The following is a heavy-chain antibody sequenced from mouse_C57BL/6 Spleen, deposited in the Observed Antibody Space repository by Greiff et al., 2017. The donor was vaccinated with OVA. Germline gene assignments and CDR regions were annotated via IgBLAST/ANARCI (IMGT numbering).Heavy chain of an antibody. CDR2: IDPETGGT. CDR3: TREGNWAPFAY. V-gene: IGHV1-15*01. Sequence: VKLQESGAELVRPGASVTLSCKASGYTFTDYEMHWVKQTPVHGLEWIGAIDPETGGTAYNQKFKGKAILTADKSSSTAYMELRSLTSEDSAVYYCTREGNWAPFAYWGQGTLVTVSA. J-gene: IGHJ3*01. CDR1: GYTFTDYE. D-gene: IGHD4-1*01.